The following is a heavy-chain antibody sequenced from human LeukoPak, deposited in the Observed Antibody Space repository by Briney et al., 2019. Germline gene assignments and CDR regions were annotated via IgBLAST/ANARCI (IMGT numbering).Heavy chain of an antibody. CDR1: VFTFSSYA. D-gene: IGHD6-19*01. J-gene: IGHJ4*02. Sequence: PGGSLRLSCAASVFTFSSYAVSWVRQAPGKGLEWVSTISGSGGNTYYADSVKGRFTISRDNSKNTLFLQMKSLRAEDTALYYCARDFTSGWYSFDSWGQGTLVTVSS. V-gene: IGHV3-23*01. CDR2: ISGSGGNT. CDR3: ARDFTSGWYSFDS.